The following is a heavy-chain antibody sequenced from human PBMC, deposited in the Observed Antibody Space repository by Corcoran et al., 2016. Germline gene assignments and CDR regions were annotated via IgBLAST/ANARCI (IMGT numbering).Heavy chain of an antibody. CDR1: GFTFSTYW. D-gene: IGHD3-22*01. Sequence: EVQLVESGGGLVQPGGSLRLSCAASGFTFSTYWMHWVRQAPGKGLVWVSRRNMDGSSISYADSVKGRFTISREHAKNTRYLQRNSLSIEDTAVYYCARVEGNYDTSGYSIWGQGTLVTVSS. J-gene: IGHJ4*02. V-gene: IGHV3-74*01. CDR2: RNMDGSSI. CDR3: ARVEGNYDTSGYSI.